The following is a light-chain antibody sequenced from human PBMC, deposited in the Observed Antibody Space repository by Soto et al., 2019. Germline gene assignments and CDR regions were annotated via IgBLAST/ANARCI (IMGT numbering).Light chain of an antibody. CDR3: QQYGSSLMYT. CDR2: GAS. Sequence: EIVLTQSPGTLSLSPGERATLSCRASQSVSSSYLAWYQQKPGQAPRLLIYGASSRATGIPDRFSGSGSGTYFTLTISRLEPEDLAVYYCQQYGSSLMYTFGQGTKLEIK. V-gene: IGKV3-20*01. J-gene: IGKJ2*01. CDR1: QSVSSSY.